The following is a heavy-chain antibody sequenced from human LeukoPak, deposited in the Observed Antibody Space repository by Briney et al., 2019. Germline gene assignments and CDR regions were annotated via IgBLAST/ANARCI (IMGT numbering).Heavy chain of an antibody. J-gene: IGHJ4*02. CDR2: ISYDGSNK. V-gene: IGHV3-30*04. D-gene: IGHD1-26*01. CDR1: GFTFSSYA. CDR3: ARVTLGYFDY. Sequence: PGRSLRLSCAASGFTFSSYAMHWVRQAPGKGLEWVAVISYDGSNKYYADSVKGRFTISRDNSKNTLYLQMNSLRAEDTAVHYCARVTLGYFDYWGQGTLVTVSS.